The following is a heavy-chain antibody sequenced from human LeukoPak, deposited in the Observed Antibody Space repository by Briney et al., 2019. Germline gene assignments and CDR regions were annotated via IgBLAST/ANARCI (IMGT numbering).Heavy chain of an antibody. CDR3: ATMDGGYYDSSGYFD. V-gene: IGHV3-48*03. CDR1: GFTFSSYE. Sequence: PGGSLRLSCAASGFTFSSYEMNWVRQAPGKGLEWVSYTSSSGSTIYYADSVKGRFTISRDNAKNSLYLQMNSLRAEDTAVYYCATMDGGYYDSSGYFDWGQGTLVTVSS. CDR2: TSSSGSTI. J-gene: IGHJ4*02. D-gene: IGHD3-22*01.